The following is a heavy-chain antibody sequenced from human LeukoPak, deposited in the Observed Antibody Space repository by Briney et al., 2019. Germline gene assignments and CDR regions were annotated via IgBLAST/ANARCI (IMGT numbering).Heavy chain of an antibody. CDR1: GYTFTSYY. Sequence: ASVKVSCKASGYTFTSYYMHWVRQAPGQGLEWMGIINPSGGSTSYAQKFQGRVTMTRDTSTSTVYMELSSLRSEDTAVYYCARVRRVIFGVVIENFDYWGQGTLVTVSS. CDR2: INPSGGST. J-gene: IGHJ4*02. V-gene: IGHV1-46*01. CDR3: ARVRRVIFGVVIENFDY. D-gene: IGHD3-3*01.